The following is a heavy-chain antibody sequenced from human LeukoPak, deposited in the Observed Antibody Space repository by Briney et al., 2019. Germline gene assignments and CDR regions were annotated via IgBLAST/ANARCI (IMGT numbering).Heavy chain of an antibody. CDR2: IHYSGST. CDR3: ARSDRDRGYYFDY. V-gene: IGHV4-59*01. D-gene: IGHD1-14*01. Sequence: SETLSLTCTVSGGSISSYYWSWIRQPPGKGLEWNGYIHYSGSTNYNPSLKSRVTISVDTSKNEFSLKLRSVTAADTAVYYCARSDRDRGYYFDYWGQGTLATVSS. CDR1: GGSISSYY. J-gene: IGHJ4*02.